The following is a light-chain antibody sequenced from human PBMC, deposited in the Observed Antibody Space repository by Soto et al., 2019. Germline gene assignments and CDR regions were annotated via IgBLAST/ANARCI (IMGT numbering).Light chain of an antibody. V-gene: IGKV3-15*01. Sequence: EILMTRSPSSLTVSPRETATLSCGASQSIRSDLGWYQHKPGKAPRLLIHGASTRATGVPARFSGSGSGTEFTLTISSLQSEDFEVYYCQQWNDWPRTFGQGTKVDIK. J-gene: IGKJ1*01. CDR3: QQWNDWPRT. CDR1: QSIRSD. CDR2: GAS.